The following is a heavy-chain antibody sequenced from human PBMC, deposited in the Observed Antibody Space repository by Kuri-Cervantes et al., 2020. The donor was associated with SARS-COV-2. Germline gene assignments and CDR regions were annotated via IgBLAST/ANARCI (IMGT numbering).Heavy chain of an antibody. V-gene: IGHV3-23*01. J-gene: IGHJ4*02. Sequence: GGSLRLSCAASGFTFGSYVMNWVRQAPGKGLEWVSTISVSGGSTYYADSVKGRFTISRDSSENTLYLRMNSLRAEDTAVYYCARAYCGGDYEFDYWGQGTLVTVSS. CDR2: ISVSGGST. D-gene: IGHD2-21*02. CDR1: GFTFGSYV. CDR3: ARAYCGGDYEFDY.